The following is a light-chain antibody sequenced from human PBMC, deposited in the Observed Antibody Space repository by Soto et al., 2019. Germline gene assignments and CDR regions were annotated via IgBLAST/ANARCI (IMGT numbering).Light chain of an antibody. CDR3: QQYDNSRLT. V-gene: IGKV3-20*01. CDR2: GAS. CDR1: QSVSSSF. J-gene: IGKJ4*01. Sequence: EVVLTQSPGTLSLSPGERATLSCRASQSVSSSFLSWYQQKPDQAPRLLIYGASSRATGIPDRFSGSGSGTDFTLTISRLEPEDFAVYYCQQYDNSRLTFGGGTKVEIK.